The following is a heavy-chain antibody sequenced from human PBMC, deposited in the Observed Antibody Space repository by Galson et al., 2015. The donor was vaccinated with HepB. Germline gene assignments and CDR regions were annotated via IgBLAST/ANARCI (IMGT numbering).Heavy chain of an antibody. CDR3: VRAWGGTDAFDI. CDR2: ISSGTI. V-gene: IGHV3-48*01. J-gene: IGHJ3*02. Sequence: SLRLSCAASGFTFSTYSMNWVRQAPGKGLEWISYISSGTIYYADSVKGRFTISRDNAKNSLYLQMNSLRAEDTAVYYCVRAWGGTDAFDIWGHGTMVTVSS. D-gene: IGHD3-16*01. CDR1: GFTFSTYS.